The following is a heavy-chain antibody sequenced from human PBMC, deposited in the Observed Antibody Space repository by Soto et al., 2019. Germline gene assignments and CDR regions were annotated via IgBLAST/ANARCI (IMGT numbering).Heavy chain of an antibody. V-gene: IGHV3-15*07. CDR1: GFIFSNAW. CDR2: IKSKTDGGTT. CDR3: TTDHPYNYHGSCYDH. J-gene: IGHJ4*02. Sequence: PGGSLRLSCAGSGFIFSNAWMNWVRQAPGKGLEWVGRIKSKTDGGTTDYAAPVKGRFTISGDDSRNNVYLQMNNLKTEDTAVYYCTTDHPYNYHGSCYDHWGPGTPVTVSS. D-gene: IGHD3-22*01.